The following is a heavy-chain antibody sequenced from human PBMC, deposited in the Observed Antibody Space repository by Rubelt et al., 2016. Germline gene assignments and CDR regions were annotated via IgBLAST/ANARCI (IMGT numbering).Heavy chain of an antibody. Sequence: QVQPQQWGAGLLKPSETLSLTCAVYGGSFSGYYWSWIRQPPGKGLEWIGEINHSGSTNYNPSLKSRVTISVDTSKNQFSLKLSSVTAADTAVYYCVRGYSGYDDFDYWGQGTLVTVSS. CDR3: VRGYSGYDDFDY. D-gene: IGHD5-12*01. CDR1: GGSFSGYY. CDR2: INHSGST. V-gene: IGHV4-34*01. J-gene: IGHJ4*02.